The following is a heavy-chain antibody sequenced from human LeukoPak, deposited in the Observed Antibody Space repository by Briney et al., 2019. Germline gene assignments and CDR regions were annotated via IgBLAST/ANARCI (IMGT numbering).Heavy chain of an antibody. V-gene: IGHV3-74*01. CDR1: GFTFNTYW. Sequence: GGSLSLSCAASGFTFNTYWMHWVRQTPGKGLMWVSRINSDGIGTSYADSVKGRFTISRDNAKNTLYLQMNSLRAEDTAVYYCARDGPGGSYSYWGQGTLVTVSS. CDR3: ARDGPGGSYSY. CDR2: INSDGIGT. J-gene: IGHJ4*02. D-gene: IGHD1-26*01.